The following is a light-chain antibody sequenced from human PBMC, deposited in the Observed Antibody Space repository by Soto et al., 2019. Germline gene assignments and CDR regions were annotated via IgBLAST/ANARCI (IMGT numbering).Light chain of an antibody. CDR1: SSNIGAGYD. V-gene: IGLV1-40*01. CDR3: QTYDSSLSALYV. Sequence: QSVLTQPPSVSGAPGQRVTISCTGSSSNIGAGYDVHWYQQLPGTAPKLLIYGNSNRPSGVPDRCSGSKSGTSTSLAITGLQAEDEADHYCQTYDSSLSALYVFGTGTKLTVL. J-gene: IGLJ1*01. CDR2: GNS.